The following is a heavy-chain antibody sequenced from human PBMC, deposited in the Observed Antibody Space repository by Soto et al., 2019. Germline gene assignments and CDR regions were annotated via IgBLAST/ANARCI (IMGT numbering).Heavy chain of an antibody. CDR3: ARQTRAPES. J-gene: IGHJ5*02. V-gene: IGHV3-7*03. CDR1: GFSFSNYW. CDR2: IKQDGTDK. D-gene: IGHD3-10*01. Sequence: GSLRLSCAASGFSFSNYWMTWLRQAPGKGLECVANIKQDGTDKYYVDSVKGRFTIPRDNAKNSLYLRMDSLRAEDTAVYYCARQTRAPESWGQGTLVTVSS.